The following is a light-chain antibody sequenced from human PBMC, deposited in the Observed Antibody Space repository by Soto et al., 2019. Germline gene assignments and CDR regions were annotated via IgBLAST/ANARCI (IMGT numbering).Light chain of an antibody. V-gene: IGLV2-8*01. CDR3: SSYAGSNNHV. CDR2: EVN. Sequence: QSVLTQPPSASGSPGQSVAISCTGTSSDVGGYNYVSWYQLHPGKAPKLMIYEVNMRPSGVPDRFSGSKSGNTASLTVSGLRAEDEADYYCSSYAGSNNHVFGTGTKLTVL. J-gene: IGLJ1*01. CDR1: SSDVGGYNY.